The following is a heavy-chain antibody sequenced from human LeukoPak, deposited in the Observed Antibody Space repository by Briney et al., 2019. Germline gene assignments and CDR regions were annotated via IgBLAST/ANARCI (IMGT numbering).Heavy chain of an antibody. J-gene: IGHJ4*02. D-gene: IGHD5-12*01. CDR2: IVVGSGNT. CDR3: AADSGVYSGYEFDY. V-gene: IGHV1-58*02. Sequence: SVKVSCKASGFTFTRSAMQWVRQARGQRLEWIGWIVVGSGNTNYAQMFQERVTITRDMSTDTAYMELSSLRSEDTAVYYCAADSGVYSGYEFDYWCQGTLVTVSS. CDR1: GFTFTRSA.